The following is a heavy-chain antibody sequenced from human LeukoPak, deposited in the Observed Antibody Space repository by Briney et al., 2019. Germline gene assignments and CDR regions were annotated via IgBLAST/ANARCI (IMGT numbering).Heavy chain of an antibody. J-gene: IGHJ4*02. CDR3: VRGYGCNTFDY. CDR2: INSDGSST. CDR1: HNPFIHHL. Sequence: ESLSLSCASPHNPFIHHLPHWGRTATESRLLWVSRINSDGSSTIYADAVKGRYTISRDNGKSTLYLQMNSLRAEDPAMYSCVRGYGCNTFDYWGQGTLATVSS. V-gene: IGHV3-74*01. D-gene: IGHD3-10*01.